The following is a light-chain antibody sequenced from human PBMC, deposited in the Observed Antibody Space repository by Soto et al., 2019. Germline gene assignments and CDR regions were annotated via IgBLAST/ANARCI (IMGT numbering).Light chain of an antibody. CDR3: HQYNSYPQT. V-gene: IGKV1-5*01. J-gene: IGKJ1*01. CDR1: QSISSW. CDR2: AAS. Sequence: DIQMTQSPSTLSASVGDRVTITCRASQSISSWLAWYQQKPGKAPKLLIYAASSLESGVPSRFSSSGSGTEFTLTISSLQPDDFATYYCHQYNSYPQTFGQGTKVEI.